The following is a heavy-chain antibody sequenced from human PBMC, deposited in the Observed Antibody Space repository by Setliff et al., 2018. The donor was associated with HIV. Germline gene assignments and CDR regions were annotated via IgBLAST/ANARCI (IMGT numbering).Heavy chain of an antibody. V-gene: IGHV4-4*07. CDR2: VHSTGTT. D-gene: IGHD3-10*01. CDR1: GGSFSTYY. Sequence: SETLSLTCAVSGGSFSTYYWSWIRQPAGEGPEYIGRVHSTGTTIYNPSLKSRVTMSVDASKNQLSLKLRSVTAADTAVYYCARARITMIGGRLEPYAFDRWGQGTKVTVS. CDR3: ARARITMIGGRLEPYAFDR. J-gene: IGHJ3*01.